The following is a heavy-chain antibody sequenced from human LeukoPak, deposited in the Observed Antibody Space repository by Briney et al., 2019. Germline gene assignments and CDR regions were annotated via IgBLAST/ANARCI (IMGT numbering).Heavy chain of an antibody. CDR3: AKDLKRGYSYGYGAFTPGY. V-gene: IGHV3-74*01. CDR2: ISSDGSRV. Sequence: GGSLRLSCAASGFTFSDYWMHWVRQAPGKGLVWVSRISSDGSRVTYADSVKGRFTISRDNAKNTLYLQMNSLRPEDTAVYYCAKDLKRGYSYGYGAFTPGYWGQGTLVTVSS. J-gene: IGHJ4*02. CDR1: GFTFSDYW. D-gene: IGHD5-18*01.